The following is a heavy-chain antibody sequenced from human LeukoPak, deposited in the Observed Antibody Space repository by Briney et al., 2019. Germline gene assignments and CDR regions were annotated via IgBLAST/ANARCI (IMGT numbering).Heavy chain of an antibody. CDR1: GFTVSSNY. CDR3: ARVRMQEVYYYYYMDV. J-gene: IGHJ6*03. CDR2: IYSGGST. D-gene: IGHD1-14*01. V-gene: IGHV3-53*01. Sequence: GGSLRLSCAASGFTVSSNYMSWVRQAPGKGLEWVSVIYSGGSTYYADSVKGRFTISRDNSKNTLYLQMNSLRAEDTAVYYCARVRMQEVYYYYYMDVWGKGTTVTVSS.